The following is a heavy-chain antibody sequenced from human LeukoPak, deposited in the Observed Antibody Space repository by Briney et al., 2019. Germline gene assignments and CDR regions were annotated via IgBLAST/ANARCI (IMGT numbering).Heavy chain of an antibody. Sequence: GASVKVSCKASGGTFSSYAISWVRQAPGQGLEWMGGIIPIFDTANYAQKFQGRVTITADESTSTAYMELSSLRSEDTAVYYCARLGVRGVNDYWGQGTLVTVSS. CDR1: GGTFSSYA. CDR2: IIPIFDTA. CDR3: ARLGVRGVNDY. V-gene: IGHV1-69*13. J-gene: IGHJ4*02. D-gene: IGHD3-10*01.